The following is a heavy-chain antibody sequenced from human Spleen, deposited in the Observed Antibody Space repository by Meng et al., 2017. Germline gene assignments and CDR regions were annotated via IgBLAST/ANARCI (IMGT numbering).Heavy chain of an antibody. D-gene: IGHD3-22*01. CDR1: GFTFSNAW. V-gene: IGHV3-15*01. CDR2: IKSKTDGGTT. Sequence: GGSLRLSCAASGFTFSNAWMSWVRQAPGKGLEWVGRIKSKTDGGTTDYAAPVKGRFTISRDDSKNTLYLQMNSLKTEDTAVYYCTTARPPYYYDSSGYYYWGQGTLVTVSS. J-gene: IGHJ4*02. CDR3: TTARPPYYYDSSGYYY.